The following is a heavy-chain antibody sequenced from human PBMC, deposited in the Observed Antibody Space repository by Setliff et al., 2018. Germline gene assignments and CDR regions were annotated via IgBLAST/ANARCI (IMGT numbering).Heavy chain of an antibody. CDR2: IIPIYGST. CDR1: GGSFSNYA. D-gene: IGHD4-17*01. V-gene: IGHV1-69*13. Sequence: SVKVSCKASGGSFSNYAIIWVRQAPGQGPEWMGGIIPIYGSTNNAEKFQGRVTFSADESMSTVYMELSSLRSEDRAIYHCVRGGRTLTTLPPSPPFAYWGQGTLVTVSS. CDR3: VRGGRTLTTLPPSPPFAY. J-gene: IGHJ4*02.